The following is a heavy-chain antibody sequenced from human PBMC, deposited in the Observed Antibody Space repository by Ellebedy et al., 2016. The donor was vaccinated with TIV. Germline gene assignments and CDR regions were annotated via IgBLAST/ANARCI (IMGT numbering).Heavy chain of an antibody. Sequence: ASVKVSXXASGHTFSSYYIHWVRQAPGQGLEWMGIIFVSEGNANYAQKFQGRLTMTRDTSTNSVNMELSSLRSEDTAVYYCAREPPGHYYFDFWGQGILVTVSS. CDR3: AREPPGHYYFDF. CDR2: IFVSEGNA. J-gene: IGHJ4*02. V-gene: IGHV1-46*01. CDR1: GHTFSSYY. D-gene: IGHD1-14*01.